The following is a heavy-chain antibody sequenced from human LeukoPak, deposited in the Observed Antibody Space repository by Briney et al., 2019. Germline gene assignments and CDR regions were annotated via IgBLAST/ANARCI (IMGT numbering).Heavy chain of an antibody. V-gene: IGHV4-34*01. D-gene: IGHD2-2*01. J-gene: IGHJ4*02. CDR3: ARSGPGYCSSTSCRPFDY. CDR2: INRSGST. CDR1: GGSFSGYY. Sequence: SETLSLTCAVYGGSFSGYYWSWIRQPPGKGLEWIGEINRSGSTNYNPSRKSRVTISVDTSKNQFSLKLSSVTAADTAVYYCARSGPGYCSSTSCRPFDYWGQGTLVTVSS.